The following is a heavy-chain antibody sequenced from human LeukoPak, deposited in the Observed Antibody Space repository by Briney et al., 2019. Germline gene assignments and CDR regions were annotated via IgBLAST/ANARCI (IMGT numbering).Heavy chain of an antibody. V-gene: IGHV1-2*04. CDR3: ARARDYCTSTRCYSPHHYGIDV. CDR1: GYTFTDYY. J-gene: IGHJ6*02. D-gene: IGHD2-2*02. CDR2: INPNSGST. Sequence: ASVKVSCKTSGYTFTDYYVHWVRQAPGQGLEWVGWINPNSGSTSYIQKFQGWVTLTRDTSITTVYMEFSRLRSDDTAVYYCARARDYCTSTRCYSPHHYGIDVWGQGTTVIASS.